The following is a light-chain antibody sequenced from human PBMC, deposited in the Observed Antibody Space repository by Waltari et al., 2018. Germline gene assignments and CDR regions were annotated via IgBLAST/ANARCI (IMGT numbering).Light chain of an antibody. CDR2: DVS. CDR3: SSYISSSTLEL. J-gene: IGLJ2*01. CDR1: SSDVGGYNY. V-gene: IGLV2-14*03. Sequence: QSALTQPASVSGSPGQSITISCTGTSSDVGGYNYVSWYQQHPGKAPKLMIYDVSIRPSGVSNRFSVTKSGNTASLTISGLQAEDEADYYCSSYISSSTLELFGGGTSLTVL.